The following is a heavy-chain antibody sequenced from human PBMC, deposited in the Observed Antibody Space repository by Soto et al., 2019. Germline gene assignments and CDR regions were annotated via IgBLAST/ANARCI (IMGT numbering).Heavy chain of an antibody. J-gene: IGHJ6*02. CDR3: ARDSGRKHYYGMDV. Sequence: GGSLRLSCAASGFTFSSYGMHWVRQAPGKGLEWVAVIWYDGSNKYYADSVKGRFTISRDNSKNTLYLQMNSLRAEDTAVYYCARDSGRKHYYGMDVWGQGTTVTVSS. CDR2: IWYDGSNK. CDR1: GFTFSSYG. V-gene: IGHV3-33*01.